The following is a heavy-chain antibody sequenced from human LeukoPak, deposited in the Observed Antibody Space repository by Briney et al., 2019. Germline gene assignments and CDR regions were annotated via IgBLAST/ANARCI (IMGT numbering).Heavy chain of an antibody. CDR1: GGTFSRYS. Sequence: SVKVSCKASGGTFSRYSISWVRQAPGQGLEWMGGIIPIFGTANYAQKFQGRVTITADESTSTAYMELSSLRSEDTAVYYCARTMSGSYYWFDPWGQGTLVTVSS. CDR2: IIPIFGTA. V-gene: IGHV1-69*13. J-gene: IGHJ5*02. CDR3: ARTMSGSYYWFDP. D-gene: IGHD1-26*01.